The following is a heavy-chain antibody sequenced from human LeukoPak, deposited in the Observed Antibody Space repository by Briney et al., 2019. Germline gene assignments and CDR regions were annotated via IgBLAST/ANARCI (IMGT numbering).Heavy chain of an antibody. D-gene: IGHD3-3*01. J-gene: IGHJ6*02. CDR2: ISRSGGSA. CDR1: GFTLSSYA. CDR3: TAAHFGVDQNYYGMDV. V-gene: IGHV3-23*01. Sequence: GGSLRLSCEAPGFTLSSYAMNWVRQAPGKGLEWVSAISRSGGSAYSADSVKGRFTISRDTSKNTLYLQMNSLRAEDTAVYYCTAAHFGVDQNYYGMDVWGQGTTVTVSS.